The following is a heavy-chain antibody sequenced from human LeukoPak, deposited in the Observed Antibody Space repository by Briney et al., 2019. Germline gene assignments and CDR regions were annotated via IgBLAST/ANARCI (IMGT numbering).Heavy chain of an antibody. D-gene: IGHD3-22*01. CDR1: GFTFSSYA. CDR2: ISGSGGST. V-gene: IGHV3-23*01. Sequence: GGSLRLSCAASGFTFSSYAMSWVRQAPGQELDWVSAISGSGGSTYYADSVKGRFTISRDNSKNTLYLQMNSLRAEDTAVYYCAKDYYDSSGYPFDYWGQGTLVTVSS. J-gene: IGHJ4*02. CDR3: AKDYYDSSGYPFDY.